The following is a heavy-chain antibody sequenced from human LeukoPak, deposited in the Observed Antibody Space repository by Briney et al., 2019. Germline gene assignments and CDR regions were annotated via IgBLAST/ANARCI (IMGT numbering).Heavy chain of an antibody. D-gene: IGHD6-13*01. Sequence: SETLSLTCTVSGGSISSSSYYWGWIRQPPGKGLEWIGSIYYSGSTYYNPSLKSRVTISVDTSKNQFSLKLSSVTAADTAVYYCAREVAAAGTRAPLIDYWGQGTLVTVSS. CDR1: GGSISSSSYY. CDR3: AREVAAAGTRAPLIDY. J-gene: IGHJ4*02. V-gene: IGHV4-39*07. CDR2: IYYSGST.